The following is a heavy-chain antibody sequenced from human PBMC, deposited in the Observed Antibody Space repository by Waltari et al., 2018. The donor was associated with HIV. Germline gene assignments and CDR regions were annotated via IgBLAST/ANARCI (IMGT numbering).Heavy chain of an antibody. J-gene: IGHJ4*02. CDR3: ARGHDNLVVITPFDY. V-gene: IGHV4-34*01. Sequence: QVQLQQWGAGLLKPSETLSLTSAVYGGSFSGYYWSWIRQPPGKGLEWIGEINHSRSTNDNPSLKSRVTISVDTSKNQFSLKLSSVTAADTAVYYCARGHDNLVVITPFDYWGQGTLVTVSS. D-gene: IGHD3-22*01. CDR1: GGSFSGYY. CDR2: INHSRST.